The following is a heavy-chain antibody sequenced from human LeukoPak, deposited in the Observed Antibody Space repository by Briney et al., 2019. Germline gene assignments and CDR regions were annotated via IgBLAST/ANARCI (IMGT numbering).Heavy chain of an antibody. CDR3: AKDLAAGGSYYDMDV. J-gene: IGHJ6*02. CDR1: GFTFSTYA. Sequence: GGSLRLSCAASGFTFSTYAMSWVRQAPGKGLEWVSGISGSGGSTYYADSVKGRFTISRDNSKNTLYLQMNSLRAEDTAVYYCAKDLAAGGSYYDMDVWGQGTTVTVSS. V-gene: IGHV3-23*01. CDR2: ISGSGGST. D-gene: IGHD3-16*01.